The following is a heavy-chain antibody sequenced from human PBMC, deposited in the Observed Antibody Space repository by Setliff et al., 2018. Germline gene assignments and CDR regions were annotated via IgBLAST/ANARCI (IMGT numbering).Heavy chain of an antibody. V-gene: IGHV3-7*01. J-gene: IGHJ4*02. CDR2: INPGGSEE. CDR3: ASATGY. Sequence: GGSLRLSCAASGFTFSSYWMSWVRQAPGKGLEWVANINPGGSEEYYLDSVKGRFTISRDNAKTSLYLLMNSLRADDTAVYFCASATGYWGQGTLVTVSS. CDR1: GFTFSSYW.